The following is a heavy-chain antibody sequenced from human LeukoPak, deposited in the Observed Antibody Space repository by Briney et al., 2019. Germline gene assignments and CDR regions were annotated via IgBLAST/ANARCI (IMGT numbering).Heavy chain of an antibody. CDR3: AHRAGSGSSRPNTFDI. Sequence: SGPTLVSPTQTLTLTCTFSGFSLSISGVGVGWIRQPPGKALEWLTLIYWNDDKRYSPSLKGRLTITKDTSKNQVVLTMTNMDPVDTATYYCAHRAGSGSSRPNTFDIWGQGTMVTVSS. CDR1: GFSLSISGVG. D-gene: IGHD3-10*01. V-gene: IGHV2-5*01. CDR2: IYWNDDK. J-gene: IGHJ3*02.